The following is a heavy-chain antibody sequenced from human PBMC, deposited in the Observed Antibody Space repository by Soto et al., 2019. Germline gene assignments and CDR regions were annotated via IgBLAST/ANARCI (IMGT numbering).Heavy chain of an antibody. J-gene: IGHJ6*02. D-gene: IGHD6-6*01. V-gene: IGHV5-51*01. CDR3: ARHKLVRSRNYYYYGMDV. CDR1: GSSFTSYW. CDR2: IYPGDSDT. Sequence: PGESLKSSCKGSGSSFTSYWIGLARQIPGKVLEWMGIIYPGDSDTRYSPSFQGHVTISADKSISTAYLQWSSLKASDTAMYYCARHKLVRSRNYYYYGMDVWGQGTTVTVSS.